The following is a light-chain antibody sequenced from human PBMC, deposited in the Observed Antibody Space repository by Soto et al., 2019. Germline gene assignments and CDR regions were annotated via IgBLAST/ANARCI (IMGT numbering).Light chain of an antibody. CDR3: QHNVSTPPT. Sequence: DIQMTQSPSSLSASVGDRVSITCRASQTIGSNLNWYQQKPGKAPKVLIYGASTLQTGVPSRFSASGSRTVFTLTISSLQRDDFATYYCQHNVSTPPTFGQGTKVE. CDR1: QTIGSN. V-gene: IGKV1-39*01. CDR2: GAS. J-gene: IGKJ1*01.